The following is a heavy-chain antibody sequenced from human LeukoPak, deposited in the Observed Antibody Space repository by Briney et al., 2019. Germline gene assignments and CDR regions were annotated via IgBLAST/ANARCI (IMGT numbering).Heavy chain of an antibody. D-gene: IGHD6-13*01. CDR1: GFTFSSYT. J-gene: IGHJ4*02. Sequence: GGSLRLSCAASGFTFSSYTMTWVRQAPGKGLEWVSAISGSGGSTYYADSVKGRFTISRDNSKNTLYLQMNSLRAEDTAVYYCAKGRIAAADTRSPFDFWGQGTLVTVSS. CDR2: ISGSGGST. CDR3: AKGRIAAADTRSPFDF. V-gene: IGHV3-23*01.